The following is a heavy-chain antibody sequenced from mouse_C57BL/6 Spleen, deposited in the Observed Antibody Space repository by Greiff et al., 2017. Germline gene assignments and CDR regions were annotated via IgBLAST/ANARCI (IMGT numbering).Heavy chain of an antibody. D-gene: IGHD2-2*01. CDR3: ASLYGYSFDY. V-gene: IGHV3-6*01. CDR2: ISYDGSN. CDR1: GYSITSGYY. Sequence: ESGPGLVKPSQSLSLTCSVTGYSITSGYYWNWIRQFPGNKLEWMGYISYDGSNNYNPSLKNRISITRDTSKNQFFLKLNSVTTEDTATYDCASLYGYSFDYWGQGTTLTVSS. J-gene: IGHJ2*01.